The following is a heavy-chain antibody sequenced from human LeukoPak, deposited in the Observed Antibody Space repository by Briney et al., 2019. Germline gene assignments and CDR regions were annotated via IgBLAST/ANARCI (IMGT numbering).Heavy chain of an antibody. Sequence: PSETLSLTCTVSGGSVSSGGYYWSWIRQHPGKGLEWIGYIYYSGSTYYNPSLKSRVTISVDTSKNQFSLKLSSVTAADTAVYYCARGKGYSYVIRGAFDIWGQGTMVTVSS. D-gene: IGHD5-18*01. CDR1: GGSVSSGGYY. V-gene: IGHV4-31*03. CDR3: ARGKGYSYVIRGAFDI. J-gene: IGHJ3*02. CDR2: IYYSGST.